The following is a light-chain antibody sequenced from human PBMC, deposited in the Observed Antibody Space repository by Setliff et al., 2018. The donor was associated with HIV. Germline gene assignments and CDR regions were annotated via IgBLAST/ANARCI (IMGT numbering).Light chain of an antibody. Sequence: QSVLTQAPSASGTPGQRVTISCSGSSSNIGSHSVDWYQQLPGTTPKLLIYRNSLRPSGVPDRFSGSKSGTSASLAISGLRSEDEATYYCAAWDDSLDGQVVFGGGTKVTV. V-gene: IGLV1-47*01. CDR2: RNS. J-gene: IGLJ2*01. CDR3: AAWDDSLDGQVV. CDR1: SSNIGSHS.